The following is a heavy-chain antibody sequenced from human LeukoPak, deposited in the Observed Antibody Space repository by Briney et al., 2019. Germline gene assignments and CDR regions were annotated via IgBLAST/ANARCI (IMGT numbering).Heavy chain of an antibody. Sequence: SETLSLTCAVYGGSFSGYYWSWIRQPPGKGLEWIGEINHSGSTNYNPSLKSRVTISVDTSKNQFSLKLSSVTAADTAVYYCARHVFSIVVVPAAIGFDPWGQGTLVTVSS. CDR3: ARHVFSIVVVPAAIGFDP. J-gene: IGHJ5*02. CDR1: GGSFSGYY. CDR2: INHSGST. D-gene: IGHD2-2*01. V-gene: IGHV4-34*01.